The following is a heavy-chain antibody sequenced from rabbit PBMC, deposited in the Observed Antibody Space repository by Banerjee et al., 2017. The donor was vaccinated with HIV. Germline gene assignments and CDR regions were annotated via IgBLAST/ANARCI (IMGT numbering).Heavy chain of an antibody. CDR2: IYSVIDYT. J-gene: IGHJ4*01. V-gene: IGHV1S45*01. Sequence: QEQLEESGGDLVKPEGSLTLTCTASGFSFSSGYDMCWVRQAPGKGLEWIGSIYSVIDYTYYASWVKGRFTISKTSSTTVTLQLNSLTAADTATYFCARGSATMTMVITGYYLSLWGPGTLVTVS. CDR1: GFSFSSGYD. CDR3: ARGSATMTMVITGYYLSL. D-gene: IGHD2-1*01.